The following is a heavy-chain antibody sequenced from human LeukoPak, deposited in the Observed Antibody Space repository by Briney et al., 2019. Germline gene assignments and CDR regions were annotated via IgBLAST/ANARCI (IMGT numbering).Heavy chain of an antibody. V-gene: IGHV3-30*02. J-gene: IGHJ4*02. CDR2: IRYDGSNK. D-gene: IGHD3-22*01. Sequence: PGGSLRLSCAASGFTFSSYGMHWVRQAPGKGLEWVAFIRYDGSNKYYADSVKGRFTISRDNSKNTLYLQMNSLRAEDTAVYYCARGTPNYYDSSGSPGIWGQGTLVTVSS. CDR3: ARGTPNYYDSSGSPGI. CDR1: GFTFSSYG.